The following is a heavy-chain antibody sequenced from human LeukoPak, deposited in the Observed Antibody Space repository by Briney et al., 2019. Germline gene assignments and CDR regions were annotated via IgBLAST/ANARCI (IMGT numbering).Heavy chain of an antibody. Sequence: PGGSLRLSCAASGFTFSSYSMNWVRQAPGKGLEWVSSISSSSSYIYYADSVKGRFTISRDNAKNSLYLQMNSLRAEDTAVYYCARGVGSGSYSPPDYYYGMDVWGQGTTVTVSS. CDR1: GFTFSSYS. V-gene: IGHV3-21*01. CDR2: ISSSSSYI. J-gene: IGHJ6*02. D-gene: IGHD3-10*01. CDR3: ARGVGSGSYSPPDYYYGMDV.